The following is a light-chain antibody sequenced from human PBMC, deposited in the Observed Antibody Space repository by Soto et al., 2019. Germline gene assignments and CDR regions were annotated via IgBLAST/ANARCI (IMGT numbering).Light chain of an antibody. CDR2: RAS. CDR1: QSVSDN. CDR3: QQYNTWPIT. J-gene: IGKJ5*01. V-gene: IGKV3-15*01. Sequence: EVLMTQSPDTLYVSPGERVTLSCRASQSVSDNLAWYQQKPGQGPRLLVYRASTRTLGIPARFSGSESGTEFTLTISSLQSEGFAVYYCQQYNTWPITFGQGTRLEIK.